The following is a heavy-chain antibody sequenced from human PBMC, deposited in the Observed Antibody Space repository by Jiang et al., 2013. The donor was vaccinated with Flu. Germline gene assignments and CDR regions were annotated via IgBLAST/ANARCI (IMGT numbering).Heavy chain of an antibody. D-gene: IGHD6-13*01. Sequence: KGLEWVAVIWYDGSNKYYADSVKGRFTISRDNSKNTLYLQMNSLRAEDTAVYYCARADRTGIAHLFDYWGQGTLVTVSS. CDR2: IWYDGSNK. V-gene: IGHV3-33*01. J-gene: IGHJ4*02. CDR3: ARADRTGIAHLFDY.